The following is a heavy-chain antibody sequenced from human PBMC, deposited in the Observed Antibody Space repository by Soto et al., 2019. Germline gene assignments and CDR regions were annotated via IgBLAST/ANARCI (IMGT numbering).Heavy chain of an antibody. CDR2: ISAYNGNT. CDR3: ARDRYYYGSGTYYYYGMDV. V-gene: IGHV1-18*04. Sequence: WASVKVSCKASGYTFTSYGISWVRQAPGQGLEWMGWISAYNGNTNYAQKLQGRVTMTTDTSTSTAYMELRSLRSDDTAVYYCARDRYYYGSGTYYYYGMDVWGQGTTVTVSS. CDR1: GYTFTSYG. J-gene: IGHJ6*02. D-gene: IGHD3-10*01.